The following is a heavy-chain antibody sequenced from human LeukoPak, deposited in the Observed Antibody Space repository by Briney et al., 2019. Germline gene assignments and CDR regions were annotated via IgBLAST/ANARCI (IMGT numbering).Heavy chain of an antibody. Sequence: PWASVKVSCKASGYTFTSYGISWVRQAPGQGLEWMGWISAYNGNTNYAQKLQGRVTMTTDTSTSTAYMELRSLRSDDTAVYYCARALRFLEWRAFDIWGQGTMVTVSS. D-gene: IGHD3-3*01. V-gene: IGHV1-18*01. CDR3: ARALRFLEWRAFDI. J-gene: IGHJ3*02. CDR1: GYTFTSYG. CDR2: ISAYNGNT.